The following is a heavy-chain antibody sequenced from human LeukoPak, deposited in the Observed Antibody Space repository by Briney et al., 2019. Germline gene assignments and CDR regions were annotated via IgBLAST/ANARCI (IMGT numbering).Heavy chain of an antibody. D-gene: IGHD1-1*01. J-gene: IGHJ4*02. Sequence: HPGRSLRLSCAASGFTFSSYGMHWVRQAPGKGLEWVAVISYDGSNKYYADSVKGRFTISRGNSKNTLYLQMNSLRAEDTAVYYCAKDGKGIDYWGQGTLVTVSS. CDR1: GFTFSSYG. V-gene: IGHV3-30*18. CDR2: ISYDGSNK. CDR3: AKDGKGIDY.